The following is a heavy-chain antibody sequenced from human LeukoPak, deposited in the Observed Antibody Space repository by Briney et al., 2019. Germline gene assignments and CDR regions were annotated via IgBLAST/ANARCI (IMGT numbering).Heavy chain of an antibody. J-gene: IGHJ4*02. V-gene: IGHV4-59*08. D-gene: IGHD6-13*01. CDR1: GGSISSYY. Sequence: SETLSLTCTVSGGSISSYYWSWIRQPPGKGLEWIGYIYYSGSANYNPSLKSRVTISVDTSKNQFSLKLSSVTAADTAVYYCARHKGSSWSYYFDYWGQGTLVTVSS. CDR2: IYYSGSA. CDR3: ARHKGSSWSYYFDY.